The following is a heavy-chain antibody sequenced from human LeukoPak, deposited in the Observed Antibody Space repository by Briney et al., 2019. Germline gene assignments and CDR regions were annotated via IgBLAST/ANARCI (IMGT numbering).Heavy chain of an antibody. V-gene: IGHV4-59*02. D-gene: IGHD3-10*01. CDR3: AREVFRGPFDN. Sequence: LRLSCAASGFTVSSNYMSWIRQPPGKGLEWIGFIFYSGSTHYNPSLKSRVTIPVDTSKNQFSLTLTSVTAANTAVYYCAREVFRGPFDNWGQGTLVTVSS. CDR2: IFYSGST. J-gene: IGHJ4*02. CDR1: GFTVSSNY.